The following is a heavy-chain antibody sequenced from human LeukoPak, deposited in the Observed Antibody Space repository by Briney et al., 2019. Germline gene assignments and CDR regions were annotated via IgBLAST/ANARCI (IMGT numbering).Heavy chain of an antibody. Sequence: KPGGSLRLSCSASGFTFSTYEMNWVRQAPGKGLEWVSYISNSGSTIYYADSVKGRFTISRDNSKNTLYPQMNSLRAEDTAVYYCAKRADSIYGAVAGTGDYWGQGTLVTVSS. D-gene: IGHD6-19*01. CDR3: AKRADSIYGAVAGTGDY. CDR2: ISNSGSTI. V-gene: IGHV3-48*03. CDR1: GFTFSTYE. J-gene: IGHJ4*02.